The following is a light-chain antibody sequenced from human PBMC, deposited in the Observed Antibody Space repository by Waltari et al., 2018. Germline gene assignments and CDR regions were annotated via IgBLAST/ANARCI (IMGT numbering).Light chain of an antibody. J-gene: IGLJ3*02. CDR3: ATWDDSLNGRVV. CDR2: SYN. Sequence: QSVLTQPPSASGTPGQRLTISCSGRSSNLAMIPVNWYPTPPGTAPKLLINSYNQRPPGVPDRFSGSKSGTSASLAISGLQSEDEADYYCATWDDSLNGRVVFGGGTKLTVL. V-gene: IGLV1-44*01. CDR1: SSNLAMIP.